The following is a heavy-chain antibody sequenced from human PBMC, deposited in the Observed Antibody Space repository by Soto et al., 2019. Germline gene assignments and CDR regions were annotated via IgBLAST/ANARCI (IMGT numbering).Heavy chain of an antibody. Sequence: QVQLVQSGAEVKKPGASVKVSCKASGYTFTSYDINWVRQATGQGLEWMGWMNPNRGTTGYSQKFTGRVTMTRNTPMGTANMELSSLRSEDTAVYYCGRMITFGGGMRFDPWGQGTLVTVSS. V-gene: IGHV1-8*01. J-gene: IGHJ5*02. CDR3: GRMITFGGGMRFDP. D-gene: IGHD3-16*01. CDR1: GYTFTSYD. CDR2: MNPNRGTT.